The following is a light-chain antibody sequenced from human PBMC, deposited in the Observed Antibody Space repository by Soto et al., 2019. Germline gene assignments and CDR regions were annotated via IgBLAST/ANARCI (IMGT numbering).Light chain of an antibody. Sequence: QSALTQPASVSGSPGQSITISCTGTSSDVGGYNYVSWYQQHPGKAPKLMIYDVSNRPSGVSNRFSGYKSRNTASLTISGLQAEDEADYYCSSYTSSSLYVFGTGTKVTVL. CDR2: DVS. V-gene: IGLV2-14*01. CDR1: SSDVGGYNY. J-gene: IGLJ1*01. CDR3: SSYTSSSLYV.